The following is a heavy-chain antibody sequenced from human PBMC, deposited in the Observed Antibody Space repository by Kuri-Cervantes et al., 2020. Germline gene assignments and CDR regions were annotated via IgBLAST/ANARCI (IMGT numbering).Heavy chain of an antibody. CDR3: ARGGSYSSSWYYFDY. CDR2: ISYDGSNK. D-gene: IGHD6-13*01. Sequence: GESLKISCAAFGFSFSSYGMHWVRQAPGKGLGWVAVISYDGSNKYYADSVKGRFTISRDNSKNTLYLQMNSLRAEDTAVYYCARGGSYSSSWYYFDYWGQGTLVTVSS. J-gene: IGHJ4*02. CDR1: GFSFSSYG. V-gene: IGHV3-30*03.